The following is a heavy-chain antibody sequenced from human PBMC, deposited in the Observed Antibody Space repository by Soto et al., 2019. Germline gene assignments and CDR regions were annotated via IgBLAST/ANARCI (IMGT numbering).Heavy chain of an antibody. Sequence: SETLSLTCAVSGGSISSGGYSWSWIRQPPGKGLEWIGYIYHSGSTYYNPSLKSRVTISVDRSKNQFSLKLSSVTAADTAVYYCARVKGVSIDYWGQGTLVTVSS. D-gene: IGHD6-13*01. J-gene: IGHJ4*02. CDR2: IYHSGST. CDR1: GGSISSGGYS. V-gene: IGHV4-30-2*01. CDR3: ARVKGVSIDY.